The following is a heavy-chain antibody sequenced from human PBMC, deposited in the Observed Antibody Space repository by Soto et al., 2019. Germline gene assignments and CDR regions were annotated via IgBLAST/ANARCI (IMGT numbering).Heavy chain of an antibody. CDR3: ARNVNYDILTGHDY. CDR1: GGSFSGYY. V-gene: IGHV4-34*01. Sequence: SETLSLTCAVYGGSFSGYYWSWIRQPPGKGLEWIGEINHSGSTNYNPSLKSRVTISVDTSKNQFSLKLSSVTAADTAVYYCARNVNYDILTGHDYWGQGTLVTVSS. J-gene: IGHJ4*02. CDR2: INHSGST. D-gene: IGHD3-9*01.